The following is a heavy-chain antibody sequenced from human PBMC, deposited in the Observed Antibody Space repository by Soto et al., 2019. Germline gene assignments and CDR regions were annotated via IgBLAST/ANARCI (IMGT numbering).Heavy chain of an antibody. CDR1: GFTFSSYD. CDR3: AKENDD. CDR2: ISGSXGXT. V-gene: IGHV3-23*01. J-gene: IGHJ4*02. D-gene: IGHD3-10*01. Sequence: EVQLLESGGGLVQPGGSLRLSCAASGFTFSSYDMSWVRQAPGKGLEWVSTISGSXGXTYYADSVKGRFTISRDSXXXXXXXXXXXXXXXXXAVYYCAKENDDWGQGTRVTVSS.